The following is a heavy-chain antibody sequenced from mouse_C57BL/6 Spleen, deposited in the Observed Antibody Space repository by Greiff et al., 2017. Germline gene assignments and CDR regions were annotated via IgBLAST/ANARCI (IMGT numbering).Heavy chain of an antibody. CDR3: ARQVYDGYLHWYFDV. V-gene: IGHV2-2*01. D-gene: IGHD2-3*01. CDR2: IWSGGST. Sequence: VKLVESGPGLVQPSQSLSITCTVSGFSLTSYGVHWVRQSPGKGLEWLGVIWSGGSTDYNAAFISRLSISKDNSKGQVFFKMNSLQADDTAIYYCARQVYDGYLHWYFDVWGTGTTVTVSS. CDR1: GFSLTSYG. J-gene: IGHJ1*03.